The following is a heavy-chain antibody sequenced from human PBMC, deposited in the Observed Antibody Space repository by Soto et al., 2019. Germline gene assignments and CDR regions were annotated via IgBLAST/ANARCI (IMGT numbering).Heavy chain of an antibody. J-gene: IGHJ6*01. V-gene: IGHV1-69*01. Sequence: KKPGSSVKVSCKTSGGTFRTSAISWVRQAPGQGLEWMGGIMPVFPTPDYAQKFQGRVTITADESTSTAYMELSSLRSEDTAVYYCARDKDRQQLGGNYYYIMDVWGQGTTVTVSS. CDR3: ARDKDRQQLGGNYYYIMDV. CDR1: GGTFRTSA. D-gene: IGHD3-3*02. CDR2: IMPVFPTP.